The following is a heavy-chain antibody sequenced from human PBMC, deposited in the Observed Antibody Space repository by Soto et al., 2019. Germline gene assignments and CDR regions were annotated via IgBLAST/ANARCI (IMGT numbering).Heavy chain of an antibody. D-gene: IGHD3-22*01. CDR1: GFTFSSYA. J-gene: IGHJ4*02. V-gene: IGHV3-23*01. Sequence: EVQLLESGGGLVQPGGSLRLSCAASGFTFSSYAMSWVRQAPGKGLEWVSAISGSGGSTYYADSVKGRFTISRDNSKNTLYLQMNSLGAGDTAVYYCAKTLYSYDSSGYQWGQGTLVTVSS. CDR2: ISGSGGST. CDR3: AKTLYSYDSSGYQ.